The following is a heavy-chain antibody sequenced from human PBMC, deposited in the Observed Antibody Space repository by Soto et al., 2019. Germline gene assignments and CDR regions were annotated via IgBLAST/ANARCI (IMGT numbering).Heavy chain of an antibody. CDR1: GGTFSSYA. CDR2: IIPIFGTA. V-gene: IGHV1-69*13. Sequence: ASVKVSCKASGGTFSSYAISWVRQAPGQGLEWMGGIIPIFGTANYAQRFQGRVTITADESTSTAYMELSSLRSEDTAVYYCAREYSSGWYAGMDVWGQGTTVTVSS. J-gene: IGHJ6*02. D-gene: IGHD6-19*01. CDR3: AREYSSGWYAGMDV.